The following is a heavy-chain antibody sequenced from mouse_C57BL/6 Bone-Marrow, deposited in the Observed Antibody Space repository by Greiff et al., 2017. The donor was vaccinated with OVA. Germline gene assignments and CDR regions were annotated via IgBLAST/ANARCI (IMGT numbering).Heavy chain of an antibody. J-gene: IGHJ3*01. D-gene: IGHD1-1*01. V-gene: IGHV1-11*01. CDR1: GYTFTDHI. CDR3: YNGLAY. CDR2: IYPVSGDT. Sequence: VQLQESGAELASPGASVTLSCKASGYTFTDHIMHWVKQRPGQGLEWIGRIYPVSGDTNYNQKFMGKATFSVDRSSSTVYMVLNSLTSEDPAVYNPYNGLAYWGQGTLVTVSA.